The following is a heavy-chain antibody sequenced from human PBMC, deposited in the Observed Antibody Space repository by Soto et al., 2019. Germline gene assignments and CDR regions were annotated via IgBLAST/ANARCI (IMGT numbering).Heavy chain of an antibody. J-gene: IGHJ3*02. Sequence: PSETLSLTCTVSGGSINNYYWSWIRQSPGKGLEWIGYVYYSGTTNYNPTLKSRITILVDTSENQFSLKLTSVTAADTAVYYCARHTEDILTGNEALDIWGQGTVVTVSS. D-gene: IGHD3-9*01. CDR2: VYYSGTT. V-gene: IGHV4-59*08. CDR1: GGSINNYY. CDR3: ARHTEDILTGNEALDI.